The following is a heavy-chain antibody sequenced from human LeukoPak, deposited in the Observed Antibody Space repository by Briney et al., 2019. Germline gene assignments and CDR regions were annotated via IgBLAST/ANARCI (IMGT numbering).Heavy chain of an antibody. CDR2: ISGSGGST. V-gene: IGHV3-23*01. Sequence: ETLSLTCTVSGGSISGYYWSWVRQAPGKGLEWVSAISGSGGSTYYADSVKGRFTISRDNSKNTLYLQMNSLRAEDTAVYYCAKGGFGNWFDPWGQGTLVTVSS. CDR3: AKGGFGNWFDP. J-gene: IGHJ5*02. CDR1: GGSISGYY. D-gene: IGHD2-15*01.